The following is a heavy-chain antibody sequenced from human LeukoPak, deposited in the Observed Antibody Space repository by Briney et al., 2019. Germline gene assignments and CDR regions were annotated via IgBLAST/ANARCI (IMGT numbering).Heavy chain of an antibody. V-gene: IGHV3-66*01. CDR1: GFTFSSYG. CDR2: IYSGGST. Sequence: GGTLRLSCAASGFTFSSYGMSWVRQAPGKGLEWVSVIYSGGSTYYADSVKGRFTISRDNSKNTLYLQMNSLRAEDTAVYYCARDMVDGDYDFDYWGQGTLVTVSS. D-gene: IGHD4-17*01. J-gene: IGHJ4*02. CDR3: ARDMVDGDYDFDY.